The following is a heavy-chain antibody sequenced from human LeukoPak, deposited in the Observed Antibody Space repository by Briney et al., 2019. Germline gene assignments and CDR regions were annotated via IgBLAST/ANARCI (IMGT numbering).Heavy chain of an antibody. V-gene: IGHV1-24*01. CDR3: ATEVYDSSGYYYFQH. CDR1: GYTLTELS. Sequence: ASVKVSCKVSGYTLTELSMHWVRQAPGKGLEWMGGFDPEDGETIYAQRFQGRVTMTEDTSTDTAYMELSSLRSEDTAVYYCATEVYDSSGYYYFQHWGQGTLVTVSS. J-gene: IGHJ1*01. D-gene: IGHD3-22*01. CDR2: FDPEDGET.